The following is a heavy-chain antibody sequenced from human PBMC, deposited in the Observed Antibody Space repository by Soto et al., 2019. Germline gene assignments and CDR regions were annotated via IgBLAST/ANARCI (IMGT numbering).Heavy chain of an antibody. CDR2: IYHSGST. J-gene: IGHJ5*02. D-gene: IGHD2-2*01. V-gene: IGHV4-38-2*02. CDR3: ARDVDIVVVPAAQRFPDWFDP. CDR1: GYSISSGYY. Sequence: PSETLSLTCAVSGYSISSGYYWGWIRQPPGKGLEWIGSIYHSGSTYYNPSLKSRVTMSVDTSKNQFSLKLSSVTAADTAVYYCARDVDIVVVPAAQRFPDWFDPWGQGTLVTVSS.